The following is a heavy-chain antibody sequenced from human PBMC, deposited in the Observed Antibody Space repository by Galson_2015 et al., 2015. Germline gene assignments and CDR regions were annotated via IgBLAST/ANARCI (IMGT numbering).Heavy chain of an antibody. V-gene: IGHV3-48*01. CDR1: GFTFSSHN. Sequence: SLRLSCAASGFTFSSHNMKWVRQAPGKGLEWVSHISSSSSSICYADSVKGRFTISRDNAKNSLYLQMNSVRAEDTAVYYCATSRGPMDYWGQGTLVTVSS. CDR2: ISSSSSSI. J-gene: IGHJ4*02. CDR3: ATSRGPMDY.